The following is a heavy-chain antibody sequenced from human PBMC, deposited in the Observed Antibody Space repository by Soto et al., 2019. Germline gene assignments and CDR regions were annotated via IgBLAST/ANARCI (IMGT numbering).Heavy chain of an antibody. D-gene: IGHD3-22*01. CDR2: INDSGST. CDR1: GGSFSDYS. J-gene: IGHJ4*02. Sequence: SETLSLTCAVYGGSFSDYSWTWIRQPPGKGLEWIGEINDSGSTNYTPSLERQVTISRDTSKNRFSLKLSSVTAADTAVYYCARGSHKLHSYDSSGFYHYVDYWGQGTLVTVSS. V-gene: IGHV4-34*01. CDR3: ARGSHKLHSYDSSGFYHYVDY.